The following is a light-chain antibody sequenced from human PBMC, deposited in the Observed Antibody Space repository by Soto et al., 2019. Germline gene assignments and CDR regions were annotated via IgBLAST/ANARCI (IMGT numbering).Light chain of an antibody. V-gene: IGKV3-15*01. Sequence: EIVMTQSPATLSVSPGERATLSCRASQSVSSNLARYQQNPGKAPRLLIYGASTRANGIPARLSGSGAGTAFTHTSSRLPSEDFAVYYCQQYNNWPPRDAFGQGTTVEIK. J-gene: IGKJ1*01. CDR2: GAS. CDR3: QQYNNWPPRDA. CDR1: QSVSSN.